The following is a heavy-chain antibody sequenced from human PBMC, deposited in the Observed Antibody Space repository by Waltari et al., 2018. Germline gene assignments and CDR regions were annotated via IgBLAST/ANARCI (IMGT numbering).Heavy chain of an antibody. D-gene: IGHD3-16*01. J-gene: IGHJ3*01. Sequence: GGHLVPPGGSLRLSCGGPGFTFGGHNINWVRQTPERGVEWISHISPTCYVQLYAAAVRGRFTISRDSAKSVFLEMSRLRAEDTGVYYCVRSLYINYGSPGFEEWGPGTMVTVS. CDR3: VRSLYINYGSPGFEE. CDR1: GFTFGGHN. CDR2: ISPTCYVQ. V-gene: IGHV3-48*03.